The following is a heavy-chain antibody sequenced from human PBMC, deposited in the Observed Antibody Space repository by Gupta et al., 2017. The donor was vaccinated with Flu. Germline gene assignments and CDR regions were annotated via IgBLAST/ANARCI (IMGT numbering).Heavy chain of an antibody. CDR1: GFTFSAFG. Sequence: EVQLLESGGDLAQPGGSLRLSCAASGFTFSAFGMRWVRQAPGKGLEWVSTISGGTTYYSDSVKGRFTISKDTSKNTLFLQMNSLRAEDTAVYYCVKDAGYGEYARWGQGTLLTVSS. CDR3: VKDAGYGEYAR. J-gene: IGHJ1*01. V-gene: IGHV3-23*01. D-gene: IGHD4-17*01. CDR2: ISGGTT.